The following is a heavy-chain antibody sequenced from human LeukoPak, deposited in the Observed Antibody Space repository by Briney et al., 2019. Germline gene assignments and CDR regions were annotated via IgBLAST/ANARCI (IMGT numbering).Heavy chain of an antibody. V-gene: IGHV3-21*01. CDR3: ASTPYSSSWYKDY. CDR1: GFTFRSYS. CDR2: IDPSSTYI. J-gene: IGHJ4*02. D-gene: IGHD6-13*01. Sequence: GGSLRLSCAASGFTFRSYSMNWVRQAPGKGLEWVSAIDPSSTYIYYADSVKGRFTISRDNAKNSLYLQMNSLRAEDTAVYYCASTPYSSSWYKDYWGQGTLVTVSS.